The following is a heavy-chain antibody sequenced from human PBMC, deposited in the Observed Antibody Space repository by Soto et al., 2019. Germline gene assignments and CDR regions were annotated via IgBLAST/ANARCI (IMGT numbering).Heavy chain of an antibody. J-gene: IGHJ4*02. V-gene: IGHV3-66*01. D-gene: IGHD2-15*01. Sequence: EVQLVESGGGLVQPGGSLRLSCAASGFTVSSNYMSWVRQAPGKGLEWVSVSYSGGSTYYADSVKGRFTISRDNSENTLYLQMNSLRAEDTAVYYCARTCSGGTCSFDYWGQGTLVTVSS. CDR1: GFTVSSNY. CDR2: SYSGGST. CDR3: ARTCSGGTCSFDY.